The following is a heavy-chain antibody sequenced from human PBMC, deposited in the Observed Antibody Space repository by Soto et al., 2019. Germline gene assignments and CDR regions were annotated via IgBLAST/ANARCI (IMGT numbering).Heavy chain of an antibody. J-gene: IGHJ4*02. Sequence: QVQMVQSGAEVKKPGASVKVSWKASGYTFTSYGISWVRQAPGQGLEWMGWISAYNGNTNYAQKLQGRVTMTTDTSTSTAYMELRSLRSDDTAVYYCARATFGGVIVISSDYWGQGTLVTVSS. CDR1: GYTFTSYG. CDR3: ARATFGGVIVISSDY. V-gene: IGHV1-18*01. CDR2: ISAYNGNT. D-gene: IGHD3-16*02.